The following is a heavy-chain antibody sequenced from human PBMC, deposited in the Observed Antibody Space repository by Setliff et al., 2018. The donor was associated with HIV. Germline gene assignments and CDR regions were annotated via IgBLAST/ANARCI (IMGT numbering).Heavy chain of an antibody. CDR1: GGSIRNYY. Sequence: SETLSLTCTVSGGSIRNYYWSWIRQSAGKGLEWIGRVHKSGNTDYNPSLKGRVAMSVDTSKNQFFLKLTSMTAADTAIYYCARGMEDFGVLPSAPFDPWGRGTLVTVSS. V-gene: IGHV4-4*07. J-gene: IGHJ5*02. D-gene: IGHD2-2*01. CDR2: VHKSGNT. CDR3: ARGMEDFGVLPSAPFDP.